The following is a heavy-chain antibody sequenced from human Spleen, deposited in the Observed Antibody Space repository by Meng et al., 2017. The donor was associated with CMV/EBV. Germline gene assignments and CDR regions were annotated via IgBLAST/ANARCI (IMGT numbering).Heavy chain of an antibody. CDR2: INHSGST. D-gene: IGHD6-13*01. CDR1: GASISSSSYY. V-gene: IGHV4-39*07. J-gene: IGHJ4*02. CDR3: ARESAGTFDY. Sequence: GSLRLSCTVSGASISSSSYYWGWIRQPPGKGLEWIGEINHSGSTNYNPSLKSRVTISVDTSKNQFSLKLSSVTAADTAVYYCARESAGTFDYWGQGTLVTVSS.